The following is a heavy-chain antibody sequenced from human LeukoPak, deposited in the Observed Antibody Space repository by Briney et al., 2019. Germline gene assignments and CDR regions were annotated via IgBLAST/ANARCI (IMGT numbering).Heavy chain of an antibody. Sequence: ASVKVSCKASGYTFTGYYMHWVRQAPGQGLEWMGWINPNSGGTNYAQKFQGRVTMTRDTSISTAYMELSRLRSDDTAVYYCARDWGYYYDSSGTTSNWFDPWGQGTLVTVSS. CDR2: INPNSGGT. D-gene: IGHD3-22*01. V-gene: IGHV1-2*02. J-gene: IGHJ5*02. CDR1: GYTFTGYY. CDR3: ARDWGYYYDSSGTTSNWFDP.